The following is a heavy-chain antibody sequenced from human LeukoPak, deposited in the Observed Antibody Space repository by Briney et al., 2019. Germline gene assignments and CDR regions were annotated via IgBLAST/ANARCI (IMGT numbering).Heavy chain of an antibody. CDR2: ISSSSSYI. D-gene: IGHD6-6*01. CDR3: ARELISSSSVLVPDY. V-gene: IGHV3-21*06. Sequence: VGSLRLSCAASAFTFSSYSMNWVRQAPGKGLEWVSSISSSSSYIYYGDSVKDRFTISRDNAKNSLYLQVNSLSAEDTAVYYCARELISSSSVLVPDYWGQGTLVAVSS. CDR1: AFTFSSYS. J-gene: IGHJ4*02.